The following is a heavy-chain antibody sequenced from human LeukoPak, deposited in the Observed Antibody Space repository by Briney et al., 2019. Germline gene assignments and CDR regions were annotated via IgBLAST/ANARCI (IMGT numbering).Heavy chain of an antibody. CDR3: VKRDGYKPWDYNGMDV. D-gene: IGHD5-24*01. CDR1: GFTFRNSW. J-gene: IGHJ6*02. CDR2: INSDGTTT. V-gene: IGHV3-74*01. Sequence: GGSLRLSCAASGFTFRNSWMNWVRQAPGKGLVWVSRINSDGTTTTYADSVKGRFIISRDNAKNTLYLQMNSLRAEDTAVYYCVKRDGYKPWDYNGMDVWGQGTTITVSS.